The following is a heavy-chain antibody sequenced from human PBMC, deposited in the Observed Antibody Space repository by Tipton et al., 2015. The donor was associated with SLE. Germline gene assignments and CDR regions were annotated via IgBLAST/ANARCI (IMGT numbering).Heavy chain of an antibody. CDR2: MYVSGAV. Sequence: GLVKPSQTLSLTCNVSGDSFSSAAYYWTWIRQPAGKGLEWIGRMYVSGAVNYNPSLNKRVTISLDKSKNQFSLKLTSMTAADTAVYYCARGNDYIWGIDFWGPGTLVPVSS. J-gene: IGHJ4*02. CDR1: GDSFSSAAYY. V-gene: IGHV4-61*02. CDR3: ARGNDYIWGIDF. D-gene: IGHD3-16*01.